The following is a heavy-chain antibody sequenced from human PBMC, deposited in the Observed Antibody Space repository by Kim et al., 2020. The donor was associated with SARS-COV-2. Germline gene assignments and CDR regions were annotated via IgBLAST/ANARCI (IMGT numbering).Heavy chain of an antibody. D-gene: IGHD6-25*01. Sequence: ASVKVSCKAFGYTFSDYYLHWVRQAPGQGLEWMGRINPISGATDYAQKFQGRVTMTRDTSISTAYMELSVLRSDDTAIFFCARINAAASDYGLDVWGQGT. J-gene: IGHJ6*02. CDR2: INPISGAT. CDR3: ARINAAASDYGLDV. V-gene: IGHV1-2*06. CDR1: GYTFSDYY.